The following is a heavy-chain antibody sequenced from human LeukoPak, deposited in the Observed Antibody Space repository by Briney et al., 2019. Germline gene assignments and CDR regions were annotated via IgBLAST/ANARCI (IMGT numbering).Heavy chain of an antibody. CDR3: ARDRITIFGVVTLDY. Sequence: PSQTLSLTCTVSGGSISSGSYYWSWIRQPAGTGLEWIGRIYTSGSTNYNPPLKSRVTISVDTSKNQFSLKLSSVTAADTAVYYCARDRITIFGVVTLDYWGQGTLVTVSS. J-gene: IGHJ4*02. CDR1: GGSISSGSYY. CDR2: IYTSGST. V-gene: IGHV4-61*02. D-gene: IGHD3-3*01.